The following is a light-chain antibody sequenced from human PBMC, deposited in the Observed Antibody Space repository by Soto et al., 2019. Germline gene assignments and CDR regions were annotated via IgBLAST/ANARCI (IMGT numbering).Light chain of an antibody. CDR2: GAS. Sequence: EIVLTQSLGTLSLSPGEGATLSCRASQSVSSSYLAWYQQKPGQAPRLLIYGASSRATGIPDRFSGGGSGTDLTLTISRLEPEDFAVYYCQQYDNSPWTFGQGTKVEIK. CDR1: QSVSSSY. J-gene: IGKJ1*01. CDR3: QQYDNSPWT. V-gene: IGKV3-20*01.